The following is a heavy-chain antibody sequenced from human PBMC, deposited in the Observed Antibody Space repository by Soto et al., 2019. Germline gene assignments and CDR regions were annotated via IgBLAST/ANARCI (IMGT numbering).Heavy chain of an antibody. J-gene: IGHJ5*02. Sequence: QLQLQESGPGLVKPSETLSLTCTVSGGSIRSSSYYWGWIRQPPGKGLEWIGSIYYTGNTYYNPSLKRRVTISADTSKNQFSLKLSSVTAADTAVYYCARQRSSSLTNWFDPWGQGTLVTVSS. V-gene: IGHV4-39*01. CDR2: IYYTGNT. CDR3: ARQRSSSLTNWFDP. CDR1: GGSIRSSSYY. D-gene: IGHD6-13*01.